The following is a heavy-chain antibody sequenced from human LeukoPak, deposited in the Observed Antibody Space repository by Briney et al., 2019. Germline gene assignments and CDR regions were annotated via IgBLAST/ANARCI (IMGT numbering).Heavy chain of an antibody. CDR3: ARVPGQWLAWFDP. V-gene: IGHV4-59*01. CDR1: GGSISSYY. J-gene: IGHJ5*02. CDR2: IYYSGST. Sequence: PSETLSLTCTVSGGSISSYYWNWIRQPPGKGLEWSVYIYYSGSTNYNSSLKSRVIISVDTSKNQFSLKLSSVTAADTAVYYCARVPGQWLAWFDPWGQGTLVTVSS. D-gene: IGHD6-19*01.